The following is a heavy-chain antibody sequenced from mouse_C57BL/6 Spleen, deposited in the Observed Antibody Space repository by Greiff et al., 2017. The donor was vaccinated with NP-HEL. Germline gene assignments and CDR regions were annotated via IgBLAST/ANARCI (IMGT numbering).Heavy chain of an antibody. CDR3: ANQGASSGLGLDY. Sequence: EVQLQESVAELVRPGASVKLSCTASGFNIKNTYMHWVKQRPEQGLEWIGRIDPANGNTKYAPKFQGKATITADTSSNTAYLQLSSLTSEDTAIYYCANQGASSGLGLDYWGQGTTLTVSS. CDR1: GFNIKNTY. V-gene: IGHV14-3*01. J-gene: IGHJ2*01. D-gene: IGHD3-2*02. CDR2: IDPANGNT.